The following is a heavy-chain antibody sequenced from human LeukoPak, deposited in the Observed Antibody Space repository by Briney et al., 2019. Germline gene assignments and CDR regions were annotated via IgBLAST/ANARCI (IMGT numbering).Heavy chain of an antibody. Sequence: ASVKVSCKASGYKFTSYAFSWVRQAPGQGLEWMGWVSTYKPSTNYAQKFQGRDTMSTDTSTSTAYMELRSLRPDDTAVYYCARDSPGLYDSSGLQWGQGTLVTVSS. CDR3: ARDSPGLYDSSGLQ. CDR1: GYKFTSYA. D-gene: IGHD3-22*01. J-gene: IGHJ4*02. CDR2: VSTYKPST. V-gene: IGHV1-18*01.